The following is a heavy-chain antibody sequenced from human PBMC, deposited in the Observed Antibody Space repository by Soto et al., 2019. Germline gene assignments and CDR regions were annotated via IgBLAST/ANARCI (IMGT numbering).Heavy chain of an antibody. CDR3: ARPKDIVLMVYARD. CDR1: GFTFSSYA. D-gene: IGHD2-8*01. V-gene: IGHV3-30-3*01. CDR2: ISYDGSNK. Sequence: QVQLVESGGGVVQPGRSLRLSCAASGFTFSSYAMHWVRQAPGKGLEWVAVISYDGSNKYYADSVKGRFTISRDNSKKTPYLQMNSLRDEDTAVYYCARPKDIVLMVYARDWGQGTLVTVSS. J-gene: IGHJ4*02.